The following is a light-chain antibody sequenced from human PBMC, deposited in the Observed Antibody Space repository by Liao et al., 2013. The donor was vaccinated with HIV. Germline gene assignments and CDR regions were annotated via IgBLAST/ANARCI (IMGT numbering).Light chain of an antibody. CDR3: QAWDSSSYV. Sequence: SYELTQPPSVSVSPGQTASITCSGDKLGDKYASWYQQKPGQSPVLVIYQDTKRPSGIPERFSGSNSGNTATLTISGTQAMDEADYYCQAWDSSSYVFGTGTEGHRP. CDR2: QDT. J-gene: IGLJ1*01. CDR1: KLGDKY. V-gene: IGLV3-1*01.